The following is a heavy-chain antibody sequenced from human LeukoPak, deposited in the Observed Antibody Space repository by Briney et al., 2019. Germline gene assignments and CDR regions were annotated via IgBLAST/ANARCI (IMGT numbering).Heavy chain of an antibody. CDR1: GGSISSYY. V-gene: IGHV4-59*01. J-gene: IGHJ3*02. CDR2: IYYSGST. Sequence: PSETLSLTCTVSGGSISSYYWSWIRQPPGKGLEWIGYIYYSGSTNYNPSLKSRVTISVDTSKNQLSLKLSSVTAADTAVYYCARSTSYGSGSYWDDAFDIWGQGTMVTVSS. CDR3: ARSTSYGSGSYWDDAFDI. D-gene: IGHD3-10*01.